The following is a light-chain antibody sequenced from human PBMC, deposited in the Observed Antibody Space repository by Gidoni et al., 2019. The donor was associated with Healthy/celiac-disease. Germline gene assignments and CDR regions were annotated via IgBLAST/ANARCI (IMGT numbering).Light chain of an antibody. Sequence: EIVLTQSPGTLSLSPGERATLSCRASQSVSSSYLSWYQQKPGQAPRLLIYGASSRATGIPDRFSGSGSGTDFTRTISRLEPEDFAVYYCQQYGSSPPWFTFXPXTKVDIK. CDR3: QQYGSSPPWFT. CDR2: GAS. V-gene: IGKV3-20*01. CDR1: QSVSSSY. J-gene: IGKJ3*01.